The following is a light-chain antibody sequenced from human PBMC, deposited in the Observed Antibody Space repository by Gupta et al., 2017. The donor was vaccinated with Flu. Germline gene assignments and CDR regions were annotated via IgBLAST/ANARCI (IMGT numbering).Light chain of an antibody. CDR2: KAS. Sequence: DIQMTQSPSTLSTSVEDRVTITCRANKNINSWLAWYQQKPGKAPKLLIYKASNLESGVPSRFSGGESGTEFTLTINCLQPDDFATYYCQQYSSYSLYTFGQGTKVEMK. V-gene: IGKV1-5*03. CDR1: KNINSW. J-gene: IGKJ2*01. CDR3: QQYSSYSLYT.